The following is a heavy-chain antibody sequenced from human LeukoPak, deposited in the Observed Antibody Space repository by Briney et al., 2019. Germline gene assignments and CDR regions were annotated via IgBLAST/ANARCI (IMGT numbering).Heavy chain of an antibody. CDR2: IWYDGSNK. CDR3: ARDLGGYYDSSGSPDY. V-gene: IGHV3-33*01. CDR1: GFTFSSYG. D-gene: IGHD3-22*01. Sequence: GGSLRLSCAASGFTFSSYGMHWVRQAPGKGLEWVAVIWYDGSNKYYADSVKGRFTISRDNSKNTLYLQVNSLRAEDTAVYYCARDLGGYYDSSGSPDYWGQGTLVTVSS. J-gene: IGHJ4*02.